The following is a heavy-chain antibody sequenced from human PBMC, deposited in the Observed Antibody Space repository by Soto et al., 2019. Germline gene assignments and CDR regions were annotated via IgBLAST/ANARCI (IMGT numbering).Heavy chain of an antibody. Sequence: SVKVSCKASGYTFTSYAMHWVRQAPVQRLEWMGWINAGNGNTKYSQKFQGRVTITRDTSASTAYMELSSLRSEDTAVYYCARAEWFGEFHYYFDYWGQGTLVSVSS. V-gene: IGHV1-3*01. CDR1: GYTFTSYA. D-gene: IGHD3-10*01. CDR3: ARAEWFGEFHYYFDY. CDR2: INAGNGNT. J-gene: IGHJ4*02.